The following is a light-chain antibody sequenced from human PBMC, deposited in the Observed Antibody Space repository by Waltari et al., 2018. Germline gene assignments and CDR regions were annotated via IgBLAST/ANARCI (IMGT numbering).Light chain of an antibody. Sequence: QSALTQPPSASGSPGQSVTISCTGTSSDVGGNDYVSWYQQSPGKAPTLMIYEVTKRPSGVPGRFSGSKSGNTASLTVSGLQAEDEADYYCSSYAGSNNYVLFGGGTKLTVL. CDR1: SSDVGGNDY. J-gene: IGLJ2*01. CDR3: SSYAGSNNYVL. CDR2: EVT. V-gene: IGLV2-8*01.